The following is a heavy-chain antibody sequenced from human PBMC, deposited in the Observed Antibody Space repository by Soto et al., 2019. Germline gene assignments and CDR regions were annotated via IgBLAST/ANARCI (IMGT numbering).Heavy chain of an antibody. Sequence: ASVKVSCKASGYTFTSYGISWVRQAPGQGLEWMGWISAYNGNTNYAQKLQGRVTMTTDTSTSTAYMELRSLRSDDTAVYYCAIFHDYGGKDSHPGYYYGMDVWGQGTTVTVSS. J-gene: IGHJ6*02. CDR1: GYTFTSYG. V-gene: IGHV1-18*01. CDR3: AIFHDYGGKDSHPGYYYGMDV. CDR2: ISAYNGNT. D-gene: IGHD4-17*01.